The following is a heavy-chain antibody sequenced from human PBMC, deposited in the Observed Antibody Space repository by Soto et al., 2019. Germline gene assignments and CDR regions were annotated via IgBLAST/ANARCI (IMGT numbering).Heavy chain of an antibody. Sequence: VQLLESGGSLVQPGGSLTLSCAASGFPFSNYAMSWVRQTPEKGLAWVAAISVGGNDRYYADFVKGRFTFSRDNSRNILYLQMTSLRAEDTATYYCARSLFMVAPDNEPFDYWGQGTLVTVSS. D-gene: IGHD5-12*01. CDR1: GFPFSNYA. J-gene: IGHJ4*02. CDR3: ARSLFMVAPDNEPFDY. CDR2: ISVGGNDR. V-gene: IGHV3-23*01.